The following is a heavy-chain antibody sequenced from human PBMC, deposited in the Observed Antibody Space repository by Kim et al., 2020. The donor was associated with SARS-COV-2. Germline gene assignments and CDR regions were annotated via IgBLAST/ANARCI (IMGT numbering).Heavy chain of an antibody. Sequence: GGSLRLSCAASGFTFSSYAMSWVRQAPGKGLEWVSAISGSGGSTYYADSVKGRFTISRDNSKNTLYLQMNSLRAEDTAVYYCAKDSQIDKYSYGCWGAWGQGTLVTVSS. CDR3: AKDSQIDKYSYGCWGA. CDR1: GFTFSSYA. V-gene: IGHV3-23*01. J-gene: IGHJ4*02. D-gene: IGHD5-18*01. CDR2: ISGSGGST.